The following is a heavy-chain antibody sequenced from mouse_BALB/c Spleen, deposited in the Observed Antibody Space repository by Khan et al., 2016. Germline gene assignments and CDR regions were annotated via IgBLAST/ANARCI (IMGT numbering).Heavy chain of an antibody. CDR1: GYSFTGYY. V-gene: IGHV1S34*01. CDR2: ISCYDGAT. J-gene: IGHJ4*01. CDR3: ARSSRGTYYYAMDY. Sequence: LVKTGTSVKISCKASGYSFTGYYMHWVKQSHGKSLAWIGYISCYDGATRYNQKFKGKATFTVDTSSSTAYMQFNSLTSEDSAVYYCARSSRGTYYYAMDYWGQGTSVTVAS. D-gene: IGHD2-14*01.